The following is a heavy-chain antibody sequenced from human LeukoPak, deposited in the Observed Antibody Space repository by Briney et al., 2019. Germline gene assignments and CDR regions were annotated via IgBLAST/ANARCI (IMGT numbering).Heavy chain of an antibody. CDR3: ARSREVDY. V-gene: IGHV3-21*01. CDR2: ISSTSSYI. J-gene: IGHJ4*02. Sequence: GGSLRLSCAASGFTFSSYTMNWVRQAPGKGLEWVSSISSTSSYIDYADSVKGRFTTSRDNAKNSLYLQMNSLRAEDTAVYYCARSREVDYWGQGTLVTVSS. CDR1: GFTFSSYT.